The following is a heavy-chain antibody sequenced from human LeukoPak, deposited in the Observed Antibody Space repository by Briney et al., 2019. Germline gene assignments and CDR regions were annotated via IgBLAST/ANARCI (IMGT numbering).Heavy chain of an antibody. Sequence: SVKVSCKAAGGTFSSYAISGVRQAPGQGLEWRGGIIPIFATANYAQKFQGRVTITADESTSTAYMELSSLRSEDTAVYYCARRYCSSTSCSGIDYWGQGTLVTVSS. CDR3: ARRYCSSTSCSGIDY. CDR2: IIPIFATA. CDR1: GGTFSSYA. V-gene: IGHV1-69*13. J-gene: IGHJ4*02. D-gene: IGHD2-2*01.